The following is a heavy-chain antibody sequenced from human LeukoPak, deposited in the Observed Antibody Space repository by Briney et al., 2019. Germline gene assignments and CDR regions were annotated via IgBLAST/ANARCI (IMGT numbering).Heavy chain of an antibody. CDR1: GYTFTGYY. CDR3: AREYDFWSGYYTRVLDY. J-gene: IGHJ4*02. CDR2: INPNSGGT. D-gene: IGHD3-3*01. Sequence: ASVKVSCKASGYTFTGYYMHWVRQAPGQGLEWMGWINPNSGGTNYAQKFQGRVTMTRDTSISTAYMELSRLRSDDTAVYYCAREYDFWSGYYTRVLDYWGQGTLVTVSS. V-gene: IGHV1-2*02.